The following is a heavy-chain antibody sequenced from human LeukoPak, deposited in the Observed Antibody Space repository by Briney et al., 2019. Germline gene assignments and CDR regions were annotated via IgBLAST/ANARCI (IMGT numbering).Heavy chain of an antibody. J-gene: IGHJ5*02. Sequence: PSETLSLTCTVSGGSISSYYWSWIRQPPGKGLEWIGYIYYSGSTNYNPSLKSRVTISVDTSKNQFSLKLSSVTAADTAVYYCAREESYYDILTGYNWFDPWGQGTLVTVSS. CDR1: GGSISSYY. CDR2: IYYSGST. V-gene: IGHV4-59*01. D-gene: IGHD3-9*01. CDR3: AREESYYDILTGYNWFDP.